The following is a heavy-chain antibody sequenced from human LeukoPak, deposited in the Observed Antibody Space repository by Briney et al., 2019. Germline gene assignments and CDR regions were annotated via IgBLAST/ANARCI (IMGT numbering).Heavy chain of an antibody. CDR3: TRYNNDHFDY. Sequence: GGSLRLSCAVSGFTFCGYGMHWFRQTPGKGLEWVAVIAYDGSRAFYADSVKGRFTISRDNSKNTMSVQMDDLRAEDTAVYYCTRYNNDHFDYWGQGTLVTVSS. J-gene: IGHJ4*02. V-gene: IGHV3-33*01. D-gene: IGHD1-14*01. CDR2: IAYDGSRA. CDR1: GFTFCGYG.